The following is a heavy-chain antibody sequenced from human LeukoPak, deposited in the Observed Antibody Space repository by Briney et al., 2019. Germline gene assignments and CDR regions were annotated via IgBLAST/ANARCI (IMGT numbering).Heavy chain of an antibody. Sequence: SETLSLTCTVSGDSISSSSYYWEWIRQPPGKGLEWIGSTFYSGSTYYNPSLKSRVTISVDTSKNQFSLKLSSVTAADTAVYYCARGGPFVVVVAATLTYFDYWGQGTLVTVSS. CDR2: TFYSGST. V-gene: IGHV4-39*01. CDR3: ARGGPFVVVVAATLTYFDY. D-gene: IGHD2-15*01. CDR1: GDSISSSSYY. J-gene: IGHJ4*02.